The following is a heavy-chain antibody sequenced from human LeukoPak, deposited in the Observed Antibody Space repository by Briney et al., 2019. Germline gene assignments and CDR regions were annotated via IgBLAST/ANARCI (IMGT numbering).Heavy chain of an antibody. CDR3: ARDYYYDSSGYWDYYFDY. D-gene: IGHD3-22*01. Sequence: PGGSLRLSCAASGFTFSSYSMNWVRQAPGKGLEWVSSISSSSSYIYYADSVKGRFTISRDSAKNSLYLQMNSLRAEDTAVYYCARDYYYDSSGYWDYYFDYWGQGTLVSVSS. CDR1: GFTFSSYS. J-gene: IGHJ4*02. V-gene: IGHV3-21*01. CDR2: ISSSSSYI.